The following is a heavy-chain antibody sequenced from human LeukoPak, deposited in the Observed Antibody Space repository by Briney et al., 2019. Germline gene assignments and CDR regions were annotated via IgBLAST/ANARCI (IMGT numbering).Heavy chain of an antibody. V-gene: IGHV3-33*01. Sequence: GGSLRLSCAASGFTFSSYGMHWVRQAPGKGLEWVAVIWYDGSNKYYADSVKGRFTISRDNSKNTLYLQMNSLRAEDTAVYYCARDGGLSSSWLDYWGQGTLVTVSS. CDR1: GFTFSSYG. CDR3: ARDGGLSSSWLDY. CDR2: IWYDGSNK. D-gene: IGHD6-13*01. J-gene: IGHJ4*02.